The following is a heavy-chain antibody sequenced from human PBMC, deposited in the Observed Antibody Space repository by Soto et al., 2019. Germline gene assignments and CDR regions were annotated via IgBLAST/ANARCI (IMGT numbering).Heavy chain of an antibody. D-gene: IGHD6-19*01. CDR2: INWNGGST. CDR3: ASEHSYSSGWYQNY. CDR1: GFTFDDYG. J-gene: IGHJ4*02. V-gene: IGHV3-20*04. Sequence: EVQLVESGGGVVRPGGSLRLSCAAAGFTFDDYGMSWVRQAPGKGLEWVSGINWNGGSTGYADSVKGRFTISRDNAKNSLYLQMHSLRAEDTALYYCASEHSYSSGWYQNYWGQGTLVTVSS.